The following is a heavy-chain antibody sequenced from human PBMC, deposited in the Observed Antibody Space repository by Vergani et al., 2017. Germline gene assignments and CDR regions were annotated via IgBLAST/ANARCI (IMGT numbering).Heavy chain of an antibody. J-gene: IGHJ4*02. Sequence: QVQLQQSGPGLVKPSQTLSLTCAISGDSVSSNSATWNWIRQSPSRGLEWLGRTYYRSKWFSDYAVSVKRRITVNPDTSKNQFSLKLSSVTAADTAVYYCARYEVAYTPAFDYWGQGTLVTVSS. D-gene: IGHD3-16*01. V-gene: IGHV6-1*01. CDR3: ARYEVAYTPAFDY. CDR2: TYYRSKWFS. CDR1: GDSVSSNSAT.